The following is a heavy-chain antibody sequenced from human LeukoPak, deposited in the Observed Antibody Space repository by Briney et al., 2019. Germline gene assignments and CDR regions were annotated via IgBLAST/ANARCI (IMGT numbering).Heavy chain of an antibody. Sequence: SVKGRFTISRDNSKNTLYLQMNSLSAEDTAIYYCAKWGDYDALTGYYDSDYWGQGTLVTVSS. V-gene: IGHV3-23*01. J-gene: IGHJ4*02. CDR3: AKWGDYDALTGYYDSDY. D-gene: IGHD3-9*01.